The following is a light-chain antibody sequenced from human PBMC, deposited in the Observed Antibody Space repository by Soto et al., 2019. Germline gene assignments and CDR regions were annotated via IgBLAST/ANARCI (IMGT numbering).Light chain of an antibody. Sequence: EIVMTQSPATLSVSPGERATLSCRASQSVSRNLAWYRQKPGQAPRLLIYGASTRATGTPARFSGSGSGTEFTLPISSLQSEDFAVYYCQQYNGWPYTFGQGTKLEIK. V-gene: IGKV3-15*01. CDR2: GAS. J-gene: IGKJ2*01. CDR3: QQYNGWPYT. CDR1: QSVSRN.